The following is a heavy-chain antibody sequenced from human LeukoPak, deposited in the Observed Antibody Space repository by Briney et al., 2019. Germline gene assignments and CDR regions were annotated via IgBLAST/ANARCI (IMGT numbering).Heavy chain of an antibody. CDR2: INHSGST. D-gene: IGHD6-6*01. J-gene: IGHJ6*03. Sequence: PWETLSLTCAVYGGSFSGYYWSWIRQPPGKGLEWIGEINHSGSTNYNPSLKSRVTISVDTSKNQFSLKLSSVTAADTAVYYCARRYSSSRLYYYYYMDVWGKGTTVTVSS. V-gene: IGHV4-34*01. CDR3: ARRYSSSRLYYYYYMDV. CDR1: GGSFSGYY.